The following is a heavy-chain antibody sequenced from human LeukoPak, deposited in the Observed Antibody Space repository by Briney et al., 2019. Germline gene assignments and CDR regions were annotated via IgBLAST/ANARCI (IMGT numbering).Heavy chain of an antibody. V-gene: IGHV5-51*01. Sequence: GESLKISCKGSGYRFTSYWIGWVRQMPGKGLEWMGIIFPGDSDTRYSPSFQGQVTISADKSISTAYLQWSSLKASDTAKYYCARRVYSGGYYDAFDIWGQGTMVTVSS. D-gene: IGHD3-22*01. CDR1: GYRFTSYW. CDR3: ARRVYSGGYYDAFDI. J-gene: IGHJ3*02. CDR2: IFPGDSDT.